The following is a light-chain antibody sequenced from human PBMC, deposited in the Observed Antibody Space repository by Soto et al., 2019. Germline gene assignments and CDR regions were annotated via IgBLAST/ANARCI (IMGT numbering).Light chain of an antibody. J-gene: IGKJ5*01. CDR2: DAS. CDR3: QQYGSSPIT. Sequence: EIVLTQSPATLSLSPGERATLSCRASQSFSSYLAWYQQKPGQAPSLLIYDASNRATGIPARFSGSGSGTDFTLTISRLEPEDFAVYYCQQYGSSPITFGQGTRLEIK. CDR1: QSFSSY. V-gene: IGKV3-20*01.